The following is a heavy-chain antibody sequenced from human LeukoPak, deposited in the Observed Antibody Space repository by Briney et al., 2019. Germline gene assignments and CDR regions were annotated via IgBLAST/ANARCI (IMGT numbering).Heavy chain of an antibody. CDR2: ISVHSGDT. D-gene: IGHD3-16*01. CDR1: GYTFSSYG. J-gene: IGHJ4*02. CDR3: ARDQYDSVRGSHRPYFDY. Sequence: GASVKVSCKASGYTFSSYGISWVRQAPGQGLEWMGWISVHSGDTKYAQKFQDRVIMTTDTSTSTAYMELWGLRSDDTAVYYCARDQYDSVRGSHRPYFDYWGQGTLVTVSS. V-gene: IGHV1-18*01.